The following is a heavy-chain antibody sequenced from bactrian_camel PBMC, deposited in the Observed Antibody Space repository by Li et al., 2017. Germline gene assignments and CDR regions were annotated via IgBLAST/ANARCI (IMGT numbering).Heavy chain of an antibody. Sequence: HVQLVESGGGSVQVGGSLRLSCQASGYMFSVYCMAWFRQAPGKEREGVAVSLVGGMKSFYADPVKGRFTISRDDDKNTVYLQTNSLKPEDAGMYYCAATYRVGGGSRMFQENDWNYWGQGTQVTVS. CDR1: GYMFSVYC. V-gene: IGHV3S53*01. CDR2: SLVGGMKS. CDR3: AATYRVGGGSRMFQENDWNY. D-gene: IGHD4*01. J-gene: IGHJ4*01.